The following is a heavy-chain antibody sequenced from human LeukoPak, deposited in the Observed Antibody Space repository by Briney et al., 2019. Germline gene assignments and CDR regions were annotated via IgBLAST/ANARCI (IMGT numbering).Heavy chain of an antibody. D-gene: IGHD3-22*01. CDR3: ARDTADSSGYPWFDP. Sequence: PGRSLRLSCAASGFTFDDYAMHWVRQAPGKGLEWVSGISWNSGSVGYADSAKGRFTISRDNAKNSLYLQMNSLRDEDTAVYYCARDTADSSGYPWFDPWGQGTLVTVSS. V-gene: IGHV3-9*01. CDR1: GFTFDDYA. J-gene: IGHJ5*02. CDR2: ISWNSGSV.